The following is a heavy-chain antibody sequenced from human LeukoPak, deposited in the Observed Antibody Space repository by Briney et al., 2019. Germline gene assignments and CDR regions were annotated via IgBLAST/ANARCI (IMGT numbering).Heavy chain of an antibody. CDR2: ISGSGDNT. J-gene: IGHJ4*02. V-gene: IGHV3-23*01. Sequence: PGGSLRRSCAASGFTFSSYAMSWVRQAPGKGLEWVSGISGSGDNTYYVDSVKGRFTISRDNSKNTLYVQVNSLGTEDTAAYYCAKGSYYDSSGSFYFDYWGQGTLVTVSS. CDR3: AKGSYYDSSGSFYFDY. CDR1: GFTFSSYA. D-gene: IGHD3-22*01.